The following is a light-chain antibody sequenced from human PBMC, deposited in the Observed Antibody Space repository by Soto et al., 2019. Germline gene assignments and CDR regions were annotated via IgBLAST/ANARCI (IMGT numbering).Light chain of an antibody. CDR1: QSVSTTY. J-gene: IGKJ1*01. V-gene: IGKV3-20*01. CDR3: QQYAASPWT. Sequence: IVLTQSPGTLSLSPGEGATLSCRASQSVSTTYFAWYQQKPGQAPRLVMYGASSRATGIPDRFSGSGSGTDFTLTISRLQPEDFAVYYCQQYAASPWTFGQGTRVEFK. CDR2: GAS.